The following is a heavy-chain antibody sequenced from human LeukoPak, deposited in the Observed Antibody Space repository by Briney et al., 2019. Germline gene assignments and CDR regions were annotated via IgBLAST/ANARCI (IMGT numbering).Heavy chain of an antibody. J-gene: IGHJ4*02. Sequence: GGSLRLSCAASGFTFDDYAMHWVRQAPGKGLEWVSAISGSGGSTYYADSVKGRFTISRDNSKNTLYLQMNSLRAEDTAVYYCAKAGAYYDSSGYYYNTYWGQGTLVTVSS. CDR3: AKAGAYYDSSGYYYNTY. CDR1: GFTFDDYA. D-gene: IGHD3-22*01. V-gene: IGHV3-23*01. CDR2: ISGSGGST.